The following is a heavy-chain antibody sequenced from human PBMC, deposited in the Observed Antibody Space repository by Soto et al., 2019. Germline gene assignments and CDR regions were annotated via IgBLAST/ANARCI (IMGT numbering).Heavy chain of an antibody. CDR1: GASISGFY. V-gene: IGHV4-4*07. CDR2: IYATGTT. D-gene: IGHD1-26*01. J-gene: IGHJ5*02. Sequence: SETLSLTCTVSGASISGFYWSWIRKSAGKGLEWIGRIYATGTTDYNPSLKSRVMMSVDTSKKQFSLKLRSVTAEDTAVYYCAKGDIVGATTYNWFDPWGQGTLVTVSS. CDR3: AKGDIVGATTYNWFDP.